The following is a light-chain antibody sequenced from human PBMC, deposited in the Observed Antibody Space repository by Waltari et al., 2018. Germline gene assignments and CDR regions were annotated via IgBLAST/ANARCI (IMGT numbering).Light chain of an antibody. CDR1: SSDVGNYNL. Sequence: QSGLTQPASVSGSPGQSITISCTGTSSDVGNYNLVSWYQLYPGKAPKLMVYEVTKRTSGVSDRFSGSKAGNTASLTIFGLQSEDEADYYCCSYAGLGIYVFGTGTKVTVL. CDR3: CSYAGLGIYV. J-gene: IGLJ1*01. CDR2: EVT. V-gene: IGLV2-23*02.